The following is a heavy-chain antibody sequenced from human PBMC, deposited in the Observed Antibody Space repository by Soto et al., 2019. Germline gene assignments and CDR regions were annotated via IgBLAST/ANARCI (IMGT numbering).Heavy chain of an antibody. J-gene: IGHJ5*02. V-gene: IGHV3-66*01. CDR2: IYKSGDT. Sequence: EVQLVESGGGLVQPGGSLRLSCAASGFTVSSSYLYWVRQAPGKGLEGVSSIYKSGDTYYADSVKGRVTISRDNYKSTLFLQMNSLRAEDTAVYYCARGTVGTNPNGLGPWGQGTLVTVSS. CDR1: GFTVSSSY. CDR3: ARGTVGTNPNGLGP. D-gene: IGHD1-26*01.